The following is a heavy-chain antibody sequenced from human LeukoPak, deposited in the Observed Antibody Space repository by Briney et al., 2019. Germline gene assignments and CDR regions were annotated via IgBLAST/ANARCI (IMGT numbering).Heavy chain of an antibody. Sequence: PGGSLRLSCAASGFTFSSYWMSWVRQAPGKGLEWVANIKQDGSEKYYVDSVKGRFTISRDNAKNSLYLQMNSLRAEDTAVYYCARSSSIRFGDFDYWGQGTPVTVSS. D-gene: IGHD3-10*01. J-gene: IGHJ4*02. CDR1: GFTFSSYW. CDR3: ARSSSIRFGDFDY. CDR2: IKQDGSEK. V-gene: IGHV3-7*01.